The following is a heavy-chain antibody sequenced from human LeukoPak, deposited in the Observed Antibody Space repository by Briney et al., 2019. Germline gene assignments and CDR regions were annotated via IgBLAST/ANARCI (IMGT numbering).Heavy chain of an antibody. CDR3: ARERGGGGFGVVIKRSYYYMDV. CDR1: GGTFSSYA. D-gene: IGHD3-3*01. Sequence: SVKVSCKASGGTFSSYAISWVRQAPGQGLEWMGGIIPIFGTANYAQKFQGRVTITADKSTSTAYMEPSSLRSEDTAVYYCARERGGGGFGVVIKRSYYYMDVWGKGTTVTVSS. V-gene: IGHV1-69*06. CDR2: IIPIFGTA. J-gene: IGHJ6*03.